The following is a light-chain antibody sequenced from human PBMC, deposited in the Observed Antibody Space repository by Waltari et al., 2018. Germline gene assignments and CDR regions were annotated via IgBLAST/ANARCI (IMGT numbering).Light chain of an antibody. CDR2: EIS. J-gene: IGLJ1*01. Sequence: QSALTQPASVSGSPGQSITISCTAVNSNVDILHLVSWYQHHPGRNPRLLIYEISQRPSEMSNRLSGSKSGHTASLTISGLQPEDEADYFCCSFAGYGIYVFGSGTQVSVL. CDR1: NSNVDILHL. CDR3: CSFAGYGIYV. V-gene: IGLV2-23*02.